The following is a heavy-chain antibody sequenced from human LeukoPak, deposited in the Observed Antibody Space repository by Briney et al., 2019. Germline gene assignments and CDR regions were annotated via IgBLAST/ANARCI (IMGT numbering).Heavy chain of an antibody. CDR3: ARGYGTFDF. CDR2: IYHSGST. D-gene: IGHD5-18*01. Sequence: SETLSLTCAVSGGSISSSNWWSWVRQPPGKGLEWIATIYHSGSTYYNPSLKSRVTMSVDRSKNHFSLKLNSVTAADTAVYYCARGYGTFDFWGQGILVTVSS. V-gene: IGHV4-4*02. J-gene: IGHJ4*02. CDR1: GGSISSSNW.